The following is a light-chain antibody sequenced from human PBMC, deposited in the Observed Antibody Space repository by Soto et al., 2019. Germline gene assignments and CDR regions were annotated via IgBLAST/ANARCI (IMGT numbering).Light chain of an antibody. CDR2: QTS. Sequence: EMVLTRAPATLSSLRVDSVTLSCRASQYINTRLAWYQHRPGQAPRLLIYQTSIRAAGIPARFSASGTGTDFTLTISDVQPEDFAVYYCHQRQSWPRTFGQGTKVDIK. CDR1: QYINTR. CDR3: HQRQSWPRT. V-gene: IGKV3-11*01. J-gene: IGKJ1*01.